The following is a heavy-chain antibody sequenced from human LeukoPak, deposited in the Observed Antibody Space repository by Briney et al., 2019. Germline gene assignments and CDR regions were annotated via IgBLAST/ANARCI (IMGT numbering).Heavy chain of an antibody. CDR2: INSDGSST. CDR3: ARDRIGATGSYYFDY. Sequence: GGPLRLSCAASGFTFSSYWMHWVRQAPGKGLVWVSRINSDGSSTSYADSVKGRFTISRDNAKNTMYLQMNSLRDEDTAVYYCARDRIGATGSYYFDYWGQGTLVTVSS. J-gene: IGHJ4*02. CDR1: GFTFSSYW. V-gene: IGHV3-74*01. D-gene: IGHD6-13*01.